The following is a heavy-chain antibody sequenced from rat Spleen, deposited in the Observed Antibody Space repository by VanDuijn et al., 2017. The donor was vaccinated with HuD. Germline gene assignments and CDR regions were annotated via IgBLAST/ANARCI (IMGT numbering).Heavy chain of an antibody. V-gene: IGHV5-29*01. D-gene: IGHD1-2*01. CDR2: VSYDGIST. CDR3: TRGDYSSYKGGYFDY. J-gene: IGHJ2*01. Sequence: EVQLVESGGGLVQPGRSLKLSCAASGFTFSDYYMAWVRQAPTKGLEWVATVSYDGISTYYRDSVKGRFTVSRDNAKSTLYLQMDSLRSEDTATYYCTRGDYSSYKGGYFDYWGQGVMVTVSS. CDR1: GFTFSDYY.